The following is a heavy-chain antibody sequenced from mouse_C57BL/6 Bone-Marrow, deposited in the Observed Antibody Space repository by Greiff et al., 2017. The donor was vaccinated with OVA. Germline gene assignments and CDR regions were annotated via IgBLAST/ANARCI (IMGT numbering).Heavy chain of an antibody. CDR1: GYTFTSYC. CDR2: IDPSDSYT. D-gene: IGHD5-5*01. J-gene: IGHJ3*01. Sequence: VQLQQSGAELVKPGASVKLSCKASGYTFTSYCMQWVNQRPGQGLEWIGEIDPSDSYTNYNQKFKGKATLTVDTSSSTAYMQLRSLTSEDSAVYYCARGTTSYWGQGTLVTVSA. CDR3: ARGTTSY. V-gene: IGHV1-50*01.